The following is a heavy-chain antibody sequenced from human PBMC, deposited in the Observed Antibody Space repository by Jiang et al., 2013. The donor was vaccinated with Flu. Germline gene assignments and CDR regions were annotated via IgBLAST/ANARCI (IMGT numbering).Heavy chain of an antibody. CDR1: GYSFTSYW. Sequence: SCKGSGYSFTSYWISWVRQMPGKPGVDGRLILVTLIPTTARPSKATSPISADKSISTAYLQWSSLKASDTAMYYCARSNCSSTSCYTETDAFDIWGQGTMVTVSS. J-gene: IGHJ3*02. V-gene: IGHV5-10-1*01. CDR2: LILVTLIP. CDR3: ARSNCSSTSCYTETDAFDI. D-gene: IGHD2-2*02.